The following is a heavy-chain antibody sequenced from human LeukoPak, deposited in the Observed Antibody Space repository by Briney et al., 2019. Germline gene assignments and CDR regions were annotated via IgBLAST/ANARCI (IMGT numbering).Heavy chain of an antibody. D-gene: IGHD2-21*01. CDR3: ARDNHIGGAFDI. V-gene: IGHV4-61*09. Sequence: TLSLTCTVSSGSITSDSYSWSWIRQPAGKGLEWIGHIYTSGSTDYNPSLKSRVTISVDTSKNQFSLKLSSVTAADTAVYYCARDNHIGGAFDIWGQGTMVTVSS. CDR2: IYTSGST. CDR1: SGSITSDSYS. J-gene: IGHJ3*02.